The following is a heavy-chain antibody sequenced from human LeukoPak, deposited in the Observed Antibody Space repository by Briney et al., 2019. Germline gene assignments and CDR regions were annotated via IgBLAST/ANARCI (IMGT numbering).Heavy chain of an antibody. CDR2: INSDGGRT. CDR1: GFTFGGYW. D-gene: IGHD3-22*01. V-gene: IGHV3-74*01. J-gene: IGHJ4*02. CDR3: ARAPGSGYYDY. Sequence: GGSLRLSCAASGFTFGGYWMHWVRQAPGNGLVWVSRINSDGGRTIYADSVKGRFTISRDNAKNTLYLQMNSLRAEDTAVYYCARAPGSGYYDYWGQGTLVTVSS.